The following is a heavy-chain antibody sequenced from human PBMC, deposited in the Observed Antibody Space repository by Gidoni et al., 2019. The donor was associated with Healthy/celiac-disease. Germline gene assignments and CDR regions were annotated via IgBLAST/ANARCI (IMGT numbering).Heavy chain of an antibody. CDR1: GYSFTSYW. D-gene: IGHD2-21*02. CDR3: ARHAPMYGGNSRWWFDP. V-gene: IGHV5-51*01. CDR2: IYPGDSDT. J-gene: IGHJ5*02. Sequence: EVQLVQSGAEVKKPGESLKISCKGSGYSFTSYWIGWVRQMPGNGLEWMGIIYPGDSDTRYSPSFQGQVTISADKSISTAYLQWSSLKASDTAMYYCARHAPMYGGNSRWWFDPWGQGTLVTVSS.